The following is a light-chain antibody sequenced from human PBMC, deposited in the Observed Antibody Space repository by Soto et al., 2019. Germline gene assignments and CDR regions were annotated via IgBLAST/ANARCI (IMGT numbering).Light chain of an antibody. CDR1: QSVSRT. J-gene: IGKJ2*01. V-gene: IGKV1-5*01. CDR3: QQYFSFPYT. CDR2: DAS. Sequence: DIPMTQSPSTLSASIGDRVTFTCRASQSVSRTLAWYHQKPGKAPNLLIYDASTLERGDPSRFRGSGSGTEFTLTISSLQPDDFATYFCQQYFSFPYTFGQGTTLQ.